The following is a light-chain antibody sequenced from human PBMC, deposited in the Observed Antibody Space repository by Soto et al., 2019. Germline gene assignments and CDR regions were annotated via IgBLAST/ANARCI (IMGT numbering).Light chain of an antibody. Sequence: EIVLTQSRGTLSLSPGEGATLSCRASRSVNSNYLAWYQQKPGQAPSLLTYGASSRATDVPDRFSASGSGTDFALTISRLEPEDVAVYYCQQYISSPLTFGGGTKVDI. J-gene: IGKJ4*01. V-gene: IGKV3-20*01. CDR2: GAS. CDR3: QQYISSPLT. CDR1: RSVNSNY.